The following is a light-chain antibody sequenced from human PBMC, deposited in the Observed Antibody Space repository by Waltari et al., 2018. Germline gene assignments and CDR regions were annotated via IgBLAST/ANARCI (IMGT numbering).Light chain of an antibody. CDR1: QDIGNF. Sequence: DVQMTQSPSSLSASVGDRFTTTGQASQDIGNFLNWYQQKPGRAPQLLVYDASNLQTGVPSRFSGSGSGTDFTFTISSLQPEDVATYSCQQYNNLPITFGQGTRLEI. CDR3: QQYNNLPIT. J-gene: IGKJ5*01. CDR2: DAS. V-gene: IGKV1-33*01.